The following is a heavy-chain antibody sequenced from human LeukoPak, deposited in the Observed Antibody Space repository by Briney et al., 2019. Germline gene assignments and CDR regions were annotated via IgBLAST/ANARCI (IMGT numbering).Heavy chain of an antibody. CDR1: GYTFTSYG. CDR2: ISAYNGNT. J-gene: IGHJ4*02. D-gene: IGHD4-23*01. Sequence: GASVKVSCKASGYTFTSYGISWVRQAPGQGLEWMGWISAYNGNTNYAQKLQGRVTMTTDTSTSTAYMELSSLRSEDTAVYYCARMTTVVTRSDYWGQGTLVTVAS. V-gene: IGHV1-18*01. CDR3: ARMTTVVTRSDY.